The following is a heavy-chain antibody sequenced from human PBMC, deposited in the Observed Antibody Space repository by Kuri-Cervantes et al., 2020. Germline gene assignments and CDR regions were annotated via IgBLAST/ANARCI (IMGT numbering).Heavy chain of an antibody. V-gene: IGHV3-30-3*01. Sequence: LSLTCAASGFTFSSYAMHWVRQAPGKGLEWVAVISYDGSNKYYADSVKGRFTISRDNSKNTLYLQMNSLRAEDTAVYYCARPKRGYYAMDVWGQGTTVTVSS. CDR1: GFTFSSYA. CDR2: ISYDGSNK. D-gene: IGHD3-16*01. CDR3: ARPKRGYYAMDV. J-gene: IGHJ6*02.